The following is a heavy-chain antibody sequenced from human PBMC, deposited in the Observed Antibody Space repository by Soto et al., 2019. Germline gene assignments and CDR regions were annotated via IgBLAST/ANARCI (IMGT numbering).Heavy chain of an antibody. Sequence: SGTLSLTCAVSSDSITSSIWWSWVRQSPGKGLEWIGEVSHSGSTNYIPSLKSRVTISVDKSRNQFSLRLNSVTAADTAVYYCARNRYGGYDFDYWGQGTLVTVSS. V-gene: IGHV4-4*02. D-gene: IGHD5-12*01. CDR2: VSHSGST. CDR3: ARNRYGGYDFDY. CDR1: SDSITSSIW. J-gene: IGHJ4*02.